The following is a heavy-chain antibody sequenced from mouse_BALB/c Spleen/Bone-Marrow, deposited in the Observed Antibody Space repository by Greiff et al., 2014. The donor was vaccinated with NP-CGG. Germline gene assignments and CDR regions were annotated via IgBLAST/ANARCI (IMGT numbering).Heavy chain of an antibody. D-gene: IGHD1-1*01. J-gene: IGHJ2*01. V-gene: IGHV14-3*02. CDR3: ARYYYGTGYYFDY. CDR1: GFNIKDTY. CDR2: IDPANGNT. Sequence: EVQLQQSGAELVKPGASVKLSCTASGFNIKDTYMHWVRQRPEQGLEWIGRIDPANGNTKYDPKFQGKATITADTSSNTAYLQLNILTSEDTAVYCCARYYYGTGYYFDYWGQGTTLTVSS.